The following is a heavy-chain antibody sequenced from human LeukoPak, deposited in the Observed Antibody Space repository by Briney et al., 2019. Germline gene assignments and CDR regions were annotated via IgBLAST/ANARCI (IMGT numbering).Heavy chain of an antibody. Sequence: GASVKVSCKASGYTFTSYGLSWVRQAPGQGLEWMGWISAYNGNTNYAQKPQGRVTLTTDTSTSTAYMELRSLRSDDTAVYYCARAAYSGRSPYYFDYWGQGTLVTVSS. CDR1: GYTFTSYG. CDR3: ARAAYSGRSPYYFDY. J-gene: IGHJ4*02. D-gene: IGHD1-26*01. CDR2: ISAYNGNT. V-gene: IGHV1-18*01.